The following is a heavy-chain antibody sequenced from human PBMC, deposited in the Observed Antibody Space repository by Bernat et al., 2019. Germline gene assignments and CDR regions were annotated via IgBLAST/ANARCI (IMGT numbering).Heavy chain of an antibody. CDR2: IDNQGST. CDR1: GFTVSNNH. J-gene: IGHJ4*02. V-gene: IGHV3-66*01. Sequence: GGAGGGGGQPGGSLRLACAVSGFTVSNNHLSWVRQAPGKGLDCISVIDNQGSTFYGDSVKGRFTISRDNAKNTLYLQMNSLRADDTAVYYCRGYGSASVWGQGTLVTVSS. CDR3: RGYGSASV. D-gene: IGHD2-15*01.